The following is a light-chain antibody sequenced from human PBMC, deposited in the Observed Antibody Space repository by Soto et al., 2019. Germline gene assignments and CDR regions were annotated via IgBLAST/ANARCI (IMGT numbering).Light chain of an antibody. J-gene: IGKJ4*01. CDR2: GAS. CDR3: QQYNDWPLT. CDR1: QSVNSN. V-gene: IGKV3-15*01. Sequence: EIVMTQSPATLSVSPGERATLSCRASQSVNSNLAWYQQKPGQAPRLLIYGASTRATVIPVTFSGRGSGTEFTLTITSLQSEDVAVYYCQQYNDWPLTFGGGTKVEIK.